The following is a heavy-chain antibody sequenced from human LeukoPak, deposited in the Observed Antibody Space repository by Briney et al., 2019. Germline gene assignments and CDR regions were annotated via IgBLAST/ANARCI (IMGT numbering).Heavy chain of an antibody. J-gene: IGHJ4*02. Sequence: GGSLSLSCAASGFTFSSYTLNWVRQAPGKGLEWVSSIGSSSINIYYADSVKGRFTISRDNARNSLYLHMNSLRAEDTAVYYCATEYNTKARFNHWGQRTLVTVSS. D-gene: IGHD1-14*01. V-gene: IGHV3-21*01. CDR2: IGSSSINI. CDR1: GFTFSSYT. CDR3: ATEYNTKARFNH.